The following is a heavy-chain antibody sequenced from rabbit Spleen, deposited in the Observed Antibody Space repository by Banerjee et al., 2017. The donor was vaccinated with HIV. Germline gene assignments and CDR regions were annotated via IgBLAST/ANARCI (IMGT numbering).Heavy chain of an antibody. V-gene: IGHV1S40*01. CDR1: GVSFSISSY. J-gene: IGHJ6*01. CDR2: IDADSTGFT. Sequence: QSLEESGGDLVQPEGSLTLTCKASGVSFSISSYMCWVRQAPGKGLEWIACIDADSTGFTYFATWANGRFTISKTSSTTVTLQMTSLTAADTATYFCARDTGTSFSTYGMDLWGPGTLVTVS. D-gene: IGHD8-1*01. CDR3: ARDTGTSFSTYGMDL.